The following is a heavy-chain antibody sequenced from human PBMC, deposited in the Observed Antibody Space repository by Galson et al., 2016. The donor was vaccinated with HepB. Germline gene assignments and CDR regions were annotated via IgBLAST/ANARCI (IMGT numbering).Heavy chain of an antibody. CDR1: GYSFTTYW. Sequence: QSGAEVKKPGESLKISCKGFGYSFTTYWIGWVRQMPGKGLEWMGLIYPDDSDTKYSPSFQGQVTISADKSINTIYLQLGSLKASDTAIYYCARRWGSTSLRDYWGQGTLVTVSS. CDR3: ARRWGSTSLRDY. J-gene: IGHJ4*02. V-gene: IGHV5-51*01. D-gene: IGHD3-16*01. CDR2: IYPDDSDT.